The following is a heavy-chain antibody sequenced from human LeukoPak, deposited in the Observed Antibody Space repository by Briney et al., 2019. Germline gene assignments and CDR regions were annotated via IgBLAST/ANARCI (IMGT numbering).Heavy chain of an antibody. Sequence: GASVKVSCKASGYTFTGYYMHWVRQAPGQGLEWMGWINPNSGGTNYAQKFQGRVTMTRDTSISTAYMELSRLRSDDTAVYYCAREVSSGSYYHYYMDVWGKGTTVTVSS. CDR1: GYTFTGYY. V-gene: IGHV1-2*02. CDR3: AREVSSGSYYHYYMDV. D-gene: IGHD1-26*01. J-gene: IGHJ6*03. CDR2: INPNSGGT.